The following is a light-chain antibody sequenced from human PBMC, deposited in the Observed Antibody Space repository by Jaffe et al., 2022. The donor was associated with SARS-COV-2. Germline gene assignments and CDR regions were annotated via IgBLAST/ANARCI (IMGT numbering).Light chain of an antibody. CDR1: SSDVGGYNY. CDR2: DVS. Sequence: QSALTQPASVSGSPGQSITISCTGTSSDVGGYNYVSWYQLHPGKAPKLMIYDVSNRPSGVSNRFSGSKSGNTASLTISGLQAEDEADYYCSSYTSSITWVFGGGTKLTVL. CDR3: SSYTSSITWV. V-gene: IGLV2-14*01. J-gene: IGLJ3*02.